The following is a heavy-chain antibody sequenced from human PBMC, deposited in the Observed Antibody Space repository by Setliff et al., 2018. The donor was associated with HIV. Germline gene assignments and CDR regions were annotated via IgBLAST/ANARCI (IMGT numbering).Heavy chain of an antibody. J-gene: IGHJ4*02. CDR3: ARSLLPSITVAGTIGY. CDR2: IHTSGNA. D-gene: IGHD6-19*01. Sequence: SETLSLTCTVSGGSISSGTYFWSWIRQPAGKGLEWIGHIHTSGNANYNPSLNSRVTISVDTSKTHFSLKLSSVTAADTAVYYCARSLLPSITVAGTIGYWGQGSLVTVSS. CDR1: GGSISSGTYF. V-gene: IGHV4-61*09.